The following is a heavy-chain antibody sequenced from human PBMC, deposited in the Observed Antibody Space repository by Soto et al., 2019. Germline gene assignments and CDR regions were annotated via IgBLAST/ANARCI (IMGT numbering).Heavy chain of an antibody. CDR2: IYYSGIT. J-gene: IGHJ4*02. CDR1: GGSISSYY. V-gene: IGHV4-59*01. D-gene: IGHD2-8*02. Sequence: QVQLQESGPGLVKPSETLSLTCTVSGGSISSYYWSWIRQPPGKGLEWIGYIYYSGITDYNPSLKSRVTISVDPSKSQFSLKLSSVTAAATAVYYCARGGGVFYFDYWGQGTLVTVSS. CDR3: ARGGGVFYFDY.